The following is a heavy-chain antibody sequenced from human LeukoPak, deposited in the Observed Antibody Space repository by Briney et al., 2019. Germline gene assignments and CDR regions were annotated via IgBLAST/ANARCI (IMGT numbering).Heavy chain of an antibody. CDR3: ASRYYYDSSGYYSFFY. J-gene: IGHJ4*02. Sequence: SETLSLTCTVSGGSIRSSSYFWGWIRQTPGKGLEWIGTMYYSGSTDYNPSLKSRVTISVDTSKNQFSLKLSSVTAADTAVYYCASRYYYDSSGYYSFFYWGQGTLVTVSS. D-gene: IGHD3-22*01. CDR2: MYYSGST. V-gene: IGHV4-39*01. CDR1: GGSIRSSSYF.